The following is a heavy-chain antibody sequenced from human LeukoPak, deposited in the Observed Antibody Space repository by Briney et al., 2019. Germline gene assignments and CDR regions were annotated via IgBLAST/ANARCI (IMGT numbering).Heavy chain of an antibody. CDR3: VRDPDALDF. CDR1: GFTFSSYS. Sequence: GGSLRLSCAASGFTFSSYSMNWVRQAPGKGLEWVAYIRSRGSPIYYADSVKGRFTISRDNAKNSLYLQMNSLRDEDTAAYYCVRDPDALDFWGQGTPVTVSS. J-gene: IGHJ4*02. V-gene: IGHV3-48*02. CDR2: IRSRGSPI.